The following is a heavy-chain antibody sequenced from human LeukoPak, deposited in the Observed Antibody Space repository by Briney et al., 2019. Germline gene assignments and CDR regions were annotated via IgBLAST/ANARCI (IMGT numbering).Heavy chain of an antibody. CDR1: GFTFSSYG. CDR3: AKDTILTGPSSFDY. J-gene: IGHJ4*02. Sequence: GGSLRLSCAASGFTFSSYGMSWVRQAPGRGLEWVSAISGSGGSTYYADSMKGRFTISRDNSKNTLYLQMNSLRAEDTAVYYCAKDTILTGPSSFDYWGQGTLVTVSS. D-gene: IGHD3-9*01. CDR2: ISGSGGST. V-gene: IGHV3-23*01.